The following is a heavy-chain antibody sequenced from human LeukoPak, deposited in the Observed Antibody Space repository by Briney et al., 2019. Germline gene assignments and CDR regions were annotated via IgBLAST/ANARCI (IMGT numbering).Heavy chain of an antibody. V-gene: IGHV4-39*01. Sequence: SETLSLTCTVSGGSISSSRDYWGWIRQPPGKGLDWIGSIYYSGSTYYNPSLKSRVTTSVDTSKNQFSLKLGSVTAADTAVYYCARHVEIAVAGPIDYWGQGTLVTVSS. CDR2: IYYSGST. D-gene: IGHD6-19*01. CDR1: GGSISSSRDY. CDR3: ARHVEIAVAGPIDY. J-gene: IGHJ4*02.